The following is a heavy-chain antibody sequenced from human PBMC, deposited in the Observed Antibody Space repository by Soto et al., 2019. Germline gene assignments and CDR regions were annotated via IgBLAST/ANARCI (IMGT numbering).Heavy chain of an antibody. Sequence: SQTLSLTCAISGDSVASNSAAWNWIRQSPSRGLEWLGRTYYRSKWYNDYAVSVKSRITINPDTSKNQFSLQLNSVTPEDTAVYYCARERLYCSSTSCYQRQYFYYYMDVWGKGTTVTVS. CDR3: ARERLYCSSTSCYQRQYFYYYMDV. D-gene: IGHD2-2*01. CDR2: TYYRSKWYN. CDR1: GDSVASNSAA. V-gene: IGHV6-1*01. J-gene: IGHJ6*03.